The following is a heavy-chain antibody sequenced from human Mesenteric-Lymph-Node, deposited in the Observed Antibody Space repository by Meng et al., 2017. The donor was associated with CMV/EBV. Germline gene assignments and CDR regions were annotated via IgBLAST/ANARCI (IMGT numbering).Heavy chain of an antibody. CDR3: ARDSPEGGMDV. CDR2: ISSSGSTI. J-gene: IGHJ6*02. V-gene: IGHV3-11*04. CDR1: GFTFSDYY. Sequence: GESLKISCAASGFTFSDYYMSWIRQAPGKGLEWVSYISSSGSTIYYADSVKGRFTISRDNAKNSLYLQMNSLRAEDTAVYYCARDSPEGGMDVWGQGTTVTVSS.